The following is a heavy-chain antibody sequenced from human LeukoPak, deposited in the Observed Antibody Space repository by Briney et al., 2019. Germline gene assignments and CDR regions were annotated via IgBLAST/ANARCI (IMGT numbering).Heavy chain of an antibody. Sequence: ASAKVSCKASGYTFTMYYMHWVRQAPGQGLEWMGMINPSDGGTTYAQRFQGRVTMTRDMSATTVYMDLRSLRSEDTAVYFCAREQRGALSGSLGVLFASYYIHYYMDVWGRGTTVTVSS. CDR1: GYTFTMYY. CDR3: AREQRGALSGSLGVLFASYYIHYYMDV. J-gene: IGHJ6*03. CDR2: INPSDGGT. V-gene: IGHV1-46*01. D-gene: IGHD3-16*01.